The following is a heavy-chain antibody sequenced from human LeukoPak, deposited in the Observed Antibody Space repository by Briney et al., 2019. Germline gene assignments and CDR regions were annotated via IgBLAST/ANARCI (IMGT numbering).Heavy chain of an antibody. CDR3: ARDGRDGYNNFDY. D-gene: IGHD5-24*01. CDR2: IIPILGIA. Sequence: SVKVSCKASGGTFSSYTISWVRQAPGQGLEWMGRIIPILGIANYAQKFQGRVTITADKSTSTAYMELSSLRSEDTAVYYCARDGRDGYNNFDYWGQGTLVTVSS. V-gene: IGHV1-69*04. J-gene: IGHJ4*02. CDR1: GGTFSSYT.